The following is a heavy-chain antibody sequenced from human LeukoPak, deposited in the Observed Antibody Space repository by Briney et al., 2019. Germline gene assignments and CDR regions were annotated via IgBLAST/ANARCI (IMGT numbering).Heavy chain of an antibody. Sequence: SSETLSLTCAVSGGSISSGGYSWSWIRQPPGKGLEWIGEINHSGSTNYNPSLKSRVTISVDTSKNQFSLKLSSVTAADTAVYYCARGSVTMVRGVIIRLFDIWGQGTMVTVSS. CDR2: INHSGST. J-gene: IGHJ3*02. D-gene: IGHD3-10*01. V-gene: IGHV4-34*01. CDR3: ARGSVTMVRGVIIRLFDI. CDR1: GGSISSGGYS.